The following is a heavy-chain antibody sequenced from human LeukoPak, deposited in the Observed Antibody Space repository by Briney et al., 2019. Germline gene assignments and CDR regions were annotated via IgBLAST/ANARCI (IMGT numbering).Heavy chain of an antibody. V-gene: IGHV1-3*01. CDR3: ARLALRQNWFDP. J-gene: IGHJ5*02. CDR2: INAGNGNT. Sequence: ASVKVSCKASGYTITSYAMHWVRQAPGQRLEWMGWINAGNGNTKYSQKFQGRVTITRDTSASTAYMELSSLRSEDTAVYYCARLALRQNWFDPWGQGTLVTVSS. D-gene: IGHD3-16*01. CDR1: GYTITSYA.